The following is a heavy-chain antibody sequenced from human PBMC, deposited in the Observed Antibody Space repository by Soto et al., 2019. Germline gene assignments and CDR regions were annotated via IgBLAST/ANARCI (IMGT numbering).Heavy chain of an antibody. CDR2: ISGSGGST. J-gene: IGHJ6*02. D-gene: IGHD3-9*01. CDR3: ANPPWDYDILTGYNYYYGMDV. CDR1: GFTFSSYA. V-gene: IGHV3-23*01. Sequence: GGSLRLSCAASGFTFSSYAMSWVRQAPGKGLEWVSAISGSGGSTYYADSVKGRFTISRDNSKNTLYLQMNSLRAEDTAVYYCANPPWDYDILTGYNYYYGMDVWGQGTTVTVSS.